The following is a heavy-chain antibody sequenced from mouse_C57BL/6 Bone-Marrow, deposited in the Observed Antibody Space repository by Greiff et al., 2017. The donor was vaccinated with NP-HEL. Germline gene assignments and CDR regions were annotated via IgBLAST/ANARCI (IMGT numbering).Heavy chain of an antibody. CDR2: IYPRSGNT. CDR1: GYTFTSYG. Sequence: VQLQQSGAELARPGASVKLSCKASGYTFTSYGISWVKQRTGQGLEWIGEIYPRSGNTYYNEKFKGKATLTADKSSSTAYMELRSLTSEDSAVYFCARGDITTVVADYWGQGTTLTVSS. V-gene: IGHV1-81*01. D-gene: IGHD1-1*01. J-gene: IGHJ2*01. CDR3: ARGDITTVVADY.